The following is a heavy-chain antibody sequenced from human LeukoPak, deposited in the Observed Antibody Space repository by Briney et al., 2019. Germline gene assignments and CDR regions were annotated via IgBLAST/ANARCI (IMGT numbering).Heavy chain of an antibody. D-gene: IGHD3-9*01. J-gene: IGHJ4*02. CDR3: ARDFDMGITPGDDFDF. V-gene: IGHV3-74*01. Sequence: GGSLRLSCAASGFSFSKYWMHWVRQTPGGGLVWVARIKEDGTYTSYADSVKGRFTISRDNARNTVFLQMNSLRAEDTAVYYCARDFDMGITPGDDFDFWGQGTLVTVSS. CDR2: IKEDGTYT. CDR1: GFSFSKYW.